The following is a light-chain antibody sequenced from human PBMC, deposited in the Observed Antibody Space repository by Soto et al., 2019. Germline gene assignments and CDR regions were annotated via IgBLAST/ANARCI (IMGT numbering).Light chain of an antibody. CDR3: QQGYSSPQYT. Sequence: DIQMTQSPSSLSASVGDRVTITCRASQTISSYLNWYQQKPGKAPKLLIYAASSLQSGVPSRFSGSGPGTDFTLTISSLQPEDFATYYCQQGYSSPQYTFGQGTKVDIK. J-gene: IGKJ2*01. CDR1: QTISSY. CDR2: AAS. V-gene: IGKV1-39*01.